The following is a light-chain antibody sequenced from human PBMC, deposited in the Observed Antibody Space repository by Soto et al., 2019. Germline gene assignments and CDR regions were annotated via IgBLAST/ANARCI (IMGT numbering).Light chain of an antibody. CDR2: GAS. J-gene: IGKJ2*01. CDR1: QSVGSN. Sequence: EIVMTQSPATLSVSPGERATLSCRASQSVGSNLAWYQQKPGQAPSLLISGASTRATGIPARFSGSGSGTEFTLPISSLQSEDFAVYYCQQYIDWPETLGQGTKVEIK. CDR3: QQYIDWPET. V-gene: IGKV3D-15*01.